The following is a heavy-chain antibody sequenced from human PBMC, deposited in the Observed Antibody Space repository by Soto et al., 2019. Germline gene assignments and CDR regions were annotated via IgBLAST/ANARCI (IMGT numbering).Heavy chain of an antibody. CDR3: ARGGHIAVVTASFDY. D-gene: IGHD2-21*02. CDR1: GYTLNTYY. CDR2: VHPSGGGS. J-gene: IGHJ4*02. Sequence: QVQLVQSGAEVKKPGASVKVSCKPSGYTLNTYYLHWVRQAPGQGLEWMGIVHPSGGGSTYAQKFLGRVSMTRDTCTSTVFMELSSLRSSDTAVYYCARGGHIAVVTASFDYWGQGALVTVSS. V-gene: IGHV1-46*02.